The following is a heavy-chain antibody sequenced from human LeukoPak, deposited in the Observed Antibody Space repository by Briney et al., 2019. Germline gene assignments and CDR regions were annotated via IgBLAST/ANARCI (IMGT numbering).Heavy chain of an antibody. J-gene: IGHJ5*02. CDR3: ARRGYCSGGSCYSSWFDP. V-gene: IGHV1-2*02. D-gene: IGHD2-15*01. CDR1: GYTFTGYY. CDR2: INPNSGGT. Sequence: ASVKVSCKASGYTFTGYYMHWVRQAPGQGLEWMGWINPNSGGTNYAQKFQGRVTMTRDTSISTAYMELSRLRSDDTAVYYCARRGYCSGGSCYSSWFDPWGQGTLVTVSS.